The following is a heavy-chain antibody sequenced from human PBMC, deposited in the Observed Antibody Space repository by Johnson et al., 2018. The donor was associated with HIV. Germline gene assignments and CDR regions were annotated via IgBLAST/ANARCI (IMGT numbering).Heavy chain of an antibody. CDR1: GFTFNNYG. CDR2: IFSGGST. Sequence: VQLVESGGGLVQPGGSLRHSCADSGFTFNNYGLSCVRQAPGKGLEWVSVIFSGGSTYYADSVKGRFTISRDNSKNTLYLQMNSLRAEDTAVYYCARACRDGYTCDVFDIWGQGTMVTVSS. CDR3: ARACRDGYTCDVFDI. J-gene: IGHJ3*02. V-gene: IGHV3-66*01. D-gene: IGHD5-24*01.